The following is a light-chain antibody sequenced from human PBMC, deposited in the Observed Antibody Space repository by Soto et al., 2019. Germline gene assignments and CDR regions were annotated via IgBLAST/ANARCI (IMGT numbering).Light chain of an antibody. V-gene: IGKV3-15*01. Sequence: EIVMTQSPATLSVSPGERATLSCRASQSVSSNLAWYQQKPGQAPRLLIYGASTRATDIPARFSGSGSGTESTLTISSLQSEDFAVYYCQQYNNWPLFTFGPGTKVDIK. CDR1: QSVSSN. CDR2: GAS. CDR3: QQYNNWPLFT. J-gene: IGKJ3*01.